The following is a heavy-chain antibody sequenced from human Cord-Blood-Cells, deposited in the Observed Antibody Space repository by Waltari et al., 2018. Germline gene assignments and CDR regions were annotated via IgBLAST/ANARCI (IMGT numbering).Heavy chain of an antibody. V-gene: IGHV3-30-3*01. CDR2: ISYDGSNK. CDR1: GFTLRSYA. CDR3: AREDY. J-gene: IGHJ4*02. Sequence: QLQLVESGGGVVQPGRSLSRSCVASGFTLRSYAMHWVRQAPGKGLEWVAVISYDGSNKYYADSVKGRFTISRDNSKNTLYLQMNSLRAEDTAVYYCAREDYWGQGTLVTVSS.